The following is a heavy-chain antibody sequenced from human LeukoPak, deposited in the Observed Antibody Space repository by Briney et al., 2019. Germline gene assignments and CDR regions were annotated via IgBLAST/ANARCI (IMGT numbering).Heavy chain of an antibody. V-gene: IGHV3-74*03. CDR3: ARVMFHAFDI. CDR2: INSDGSST. J-gene: IGHJ3*02. Sequence: GGSQRLSCAASGFIFSNYWMHWVRQAPGKGLVWVSRINSDGSSTTYADSVKGRFTISRANAKNSFYLQMNSLRAGDTAVYYCARVMFHAFDIWGQGTMVTVSS. D-gene: IGHD2-21*01. CDR1: GFIFSNYW.